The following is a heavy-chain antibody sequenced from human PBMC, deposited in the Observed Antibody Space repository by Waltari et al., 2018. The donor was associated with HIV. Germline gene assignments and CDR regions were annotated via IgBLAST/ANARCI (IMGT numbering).Heavy chain of an antibody. CDR2: VYYNGNT. Sequence: QVQLRESGPGLVKPSETLSLTCTVSGGSVSSGTYYWRWIRQPPGKGLEWIGYVYYNGNTVSNRSFKSRVTISLDTSKNQFSLQVQSVTAADTAVYFCAREYSRRTFGDWFDPWGQGTLVTVSS. D-gene: IGHD6-13*01. CDR3: AREYSRRTFGDWFDP. CDR1: GGSVSSGTYY. V-gene: IGHV4-61*01. J-gene: IGHJ5*02.